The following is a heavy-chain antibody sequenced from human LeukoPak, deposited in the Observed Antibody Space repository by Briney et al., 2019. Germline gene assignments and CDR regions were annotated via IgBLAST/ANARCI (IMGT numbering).Heavy chain of an antibody. J-gene: IGHJ4*02. D-gene: IGHD2-21*01. Sequence: SDTLSLTCIVSGDSISSDYWSWIRQSPGKGLEWIGYINYSGSSEYKHSLKSRVTISVDRSKNQVSLRMRSVTAADTAVYYCARLDCISDTCYNYWALGALVTVSS. CDR3: ARLDCISDTCYNY. CDR2: INYSGSS. V-gene: IGHV4-59*08. CDR1: GDSISSDY.